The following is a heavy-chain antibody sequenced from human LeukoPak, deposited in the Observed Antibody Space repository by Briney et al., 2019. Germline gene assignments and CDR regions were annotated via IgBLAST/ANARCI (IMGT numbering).Heavy chain of an antibody. V-gene: IGHV3-23*01. J-gene: IGHJ4*02. CDR2: ISGSGGST. CDR3: AKGTITMVRGVLDY. D-gene: IGHD3-10*01. Sequence: GGSLRLSCAASGFTFSDYYMNWVRQAPGKGLEWVSAISGSGGSTYYADSVKGRFTISRDNSKNTLYLQMNSLRAEDTAVYYCAKGTITMVRGVLDYWGQGTLVTVSS. CDR1: GFTFSDYY.